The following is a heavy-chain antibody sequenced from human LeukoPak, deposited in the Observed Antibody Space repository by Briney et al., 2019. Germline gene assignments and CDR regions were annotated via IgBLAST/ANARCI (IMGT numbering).Heavy chain of an antibody. CDR1: GGSISSNNYY. V-gene: IGHV4-39*07. J-gene: IGHJ4*02. D-gene: IGHD2-2*01. CDR2: INHSGST. Sequence: SETLSLTCTVSGGSISSNNYYWGWIRQPPGKGLEWIGEINHSGSTNYNPSLKSRVTISVDTSKNQFSLKLSSVTAADTAVYYCARGKRYARRFDYWGQGTLVTVSS. CDR3: ARGKRYARRFDY.